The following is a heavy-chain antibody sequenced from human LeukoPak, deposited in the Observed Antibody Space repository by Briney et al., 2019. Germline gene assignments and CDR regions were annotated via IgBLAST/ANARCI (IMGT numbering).Heavy chain of an antibody. J-gene: IGHJ4*02. CDR1: GGSISSSNW. Sequence: KASETLSLTCAVSGGSISSSNWWSWVRQPPGKGLEWIGEIYHSGSTNYNPSLKSRVTISVDKSKNQFSLKLNSVTAADTAVYYCARSVQYQLPTMGYWGRGTLVTVSS. D-gene: IGHD2-2*01. CDR2: IYHSGST. CDR3: ARSVQYQLPTMGY. V-gene: IGHV4-4*02.